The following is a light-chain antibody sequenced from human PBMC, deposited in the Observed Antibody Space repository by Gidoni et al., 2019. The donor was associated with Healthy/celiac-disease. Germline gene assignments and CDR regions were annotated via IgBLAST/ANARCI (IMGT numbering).Light chain of an antibody. V-gene: IGKV3-20*01. CDR3: QQYGSSPPT. CDR2: GAS. CDR1: QSVSSSY. Sequence: EIVLTQSPGTLSLSPGESATLSCRASQSVSSSYLAWYQQKPGQAPRLLSYGASSRATGIPDRFSGSGSGTDFTLTISRLEPEDFAVYYCQQYGSSPPTFGQGTKVEIK. J-gene: IGKJ1*01.